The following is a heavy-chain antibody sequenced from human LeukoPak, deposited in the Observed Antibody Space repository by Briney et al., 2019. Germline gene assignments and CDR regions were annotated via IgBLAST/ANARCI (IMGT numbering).Heavy chain of an antibody. CDR2: IYYSGST. CDR3: ARDFGDYADYAFV. Sequence: PSETLSLTCTVSGGSVGSGSYYWSWIRQPPGKGLEGIGYIYYSGSTNYNPSLKSRVTISVDTSKNQFTLKLSSVTAADTAVYYCARDFGDYADYAFVWGQGTLVTVSS. D-gene: IGHD4-17*01. CDR1: GGSVGSGSYY. J-gene: IGHJ4*02. V-gene: IGHV4-61*01.